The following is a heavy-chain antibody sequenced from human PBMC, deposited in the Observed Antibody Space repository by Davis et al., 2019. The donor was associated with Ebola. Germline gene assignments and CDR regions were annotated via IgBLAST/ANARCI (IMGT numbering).Heavy chain of an antibody. Sequence: SETLSLTCTVSGASISSYYWCWIRQPPGKGLEWTGYIYYSGSTNYNPSLKSRVTIPVDTSKNQFSLKLTSVTAADTAVYYCANVLGEVWGQGTLVTVSS. D-gene: IGHD3-16*01. CDR2: IYYSGST. J-gene: IGHJ4*02. CDR1: GASISSYY. CDR3: ANVLGEV. V-gene: IGHV4-59*01.